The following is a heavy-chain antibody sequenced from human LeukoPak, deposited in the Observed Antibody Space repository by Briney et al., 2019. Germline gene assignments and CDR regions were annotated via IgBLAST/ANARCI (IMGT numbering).Heavy chain of an antibody. CDR3: ARDKYPNNFDY. D-gene: IGHD6-6*01. CDR2: ISSSSSYI. CDR1: GFTFRSYS. V-gene: IGHV3-21*01. Sequence: GGSLRLSCAASGFTFRSYSMNWVRQAPGRGLEWVSSISSSSSYIYYADSVKGRFTISRDNAKNSLYLQMNSLRAEDTAVYYCARDKYPNNFDYWGQGTLVTASS. J-gene: IGHJ4*02.